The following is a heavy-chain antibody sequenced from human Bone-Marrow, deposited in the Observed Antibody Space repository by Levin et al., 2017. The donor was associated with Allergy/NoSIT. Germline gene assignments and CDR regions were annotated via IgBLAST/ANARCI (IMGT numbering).Heavy chain of an antibody. Sequence: GGSLRLSCAASGFTFSSYSMNWVRQAPGKGLEWVSSISSSSSYIYYADSVKGRFTISRDNAKNSLYLQMNSLRAEDTAVYYCARERGSGWYHYYYYYGMDVWGQGTTVTVSS. CDR3: ARERGSGWYHYYYYYGMDV. CDR2: ISSSSSYI. D-gene: IGHD6-19*01. J-gene: IGHJ6*02. V-gene: IGHV3-21*01. CDR1: GFTFSSYS.